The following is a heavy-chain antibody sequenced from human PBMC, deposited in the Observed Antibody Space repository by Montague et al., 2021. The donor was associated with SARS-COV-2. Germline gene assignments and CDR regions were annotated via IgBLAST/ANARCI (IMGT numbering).Heavy chain of an antibody. V-gene: IGHV3-30*03. J-gene: IGHJ6*02. CDR3: ASSEGLTVVTGYYYGMDV. D-gene: IGHD4-23*01. CDR2: ISYDGGNK. CDR1: GFTFSDYR. Sequence: SLRLSCAASGFTFSDYRMNWVRQAPGKGLEWVAVISYDGGNKYYXDSVKGRFTISRDNSKNTLYLQMNSLRAEDTAVYYCASSEGLTVVTGYYYGMDVWGQGTAVTVSS.